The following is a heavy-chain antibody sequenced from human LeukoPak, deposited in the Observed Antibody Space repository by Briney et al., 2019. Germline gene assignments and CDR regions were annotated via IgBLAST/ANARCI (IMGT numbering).Heavy chain of an antibody. J-gene: IGHJ3*02. V-gene: IGHV4-38-2*02. CDR3: ARVSVRTSFAFDI. D-gene: IGHD1-14*01. CDR1: GYSISSGYF. CDR2: IYHSGST. Sequence: SETLSLTCTVSGYSISSGYFWGWIRQPPGKGLECIGTIYHSGSTYYNPSLKSRVTISVDTSKNQFSLKLSSVTAADTAVYYCARVSVRTSFAFDIWGQGTMVTVSS.